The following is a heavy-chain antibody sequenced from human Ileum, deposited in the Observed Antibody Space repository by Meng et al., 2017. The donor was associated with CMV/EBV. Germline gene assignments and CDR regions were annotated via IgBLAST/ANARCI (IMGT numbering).Heavy chain of an antibody. J-gene: IGHJ4*02. D-gene: IGHD1-26*01. CDR1: GDPISSGSHS. Sequence: QMQLAAAGPGWVKPAETLSLTCTASGDPISSGSHSWAWFRQPPGKRLEWIGSMYFSGIADYNPSLKSRVTISLHATQKQFSLRLTSVTAADSAVYFCARDLTNKWFYYWGQGTLVTVSS. CDR2: MYFSGIA. CDR3: ARDLTNKWFYY. V-gene: IGHV4-39*07.